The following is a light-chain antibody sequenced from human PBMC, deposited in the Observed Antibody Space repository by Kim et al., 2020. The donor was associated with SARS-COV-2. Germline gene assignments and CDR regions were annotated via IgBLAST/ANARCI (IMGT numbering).Light chain of an antibody. CDR3: FQYAISPFT. CDR2: AAS. CDR1: QSVSVNY. J-gene: IGKJ2*01. Sequence: EVVLTQSPETLSLSPGERVTLSCRASQSVSVNYLAWYQQKPGQAPRLLINAASSRATDIPDRFSGSGSGTDFTLTISRLEPEDVAVYFCFQYAISPFTFGQGTKLEI. V-gene: IGKV3-20*01.